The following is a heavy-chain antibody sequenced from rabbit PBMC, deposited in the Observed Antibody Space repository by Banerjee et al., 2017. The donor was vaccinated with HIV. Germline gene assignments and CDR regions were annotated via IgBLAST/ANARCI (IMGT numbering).Heavy chain of an antibody. CDR1: GFSFSSTYW. J-gene: IGHJ3*01. D-gene: IGHD6-1*01. CDR2: ISTGSGST. CDR3: GRDRDGDAGYGSLAL. Sequence: QEQLEESGGDLVKPEGSLTLTCTASGFSFSSTYWICWVRQAPGKGLELIGCISTGSGSTWYASWVNGRFTISRSTSLNTVDLKMTSLTVADTATYFCGRDRDGDAGYGSLALWGQGTLVTVS. V-gene: IGHV1S43*01.